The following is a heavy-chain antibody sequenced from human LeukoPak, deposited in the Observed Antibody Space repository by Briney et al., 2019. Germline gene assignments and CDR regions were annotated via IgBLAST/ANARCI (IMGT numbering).Heavy chain of an antibody. Sequence: PSQTLSLTCTVSGGSISTGYYWNWIRQPPGKGLEWIGEINHSGSTNYNPSLKSRVTISVDTSKNQFSLKLSSVTAADTAVYYCARLSSGYWSYWGQGTLSPSPQ. CDR1: GGSISTGYY. CDR3: ARLSSGYWSY. J-gene: IGHJ4*02. D-gene: IGHD3-22*01. V-gene: IGHV4-34*01. CDR2: INHSGST.